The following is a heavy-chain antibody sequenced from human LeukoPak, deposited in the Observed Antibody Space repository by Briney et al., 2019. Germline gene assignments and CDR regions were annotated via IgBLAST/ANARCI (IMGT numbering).Heavy chain of an antibody. D-gene: IGHD1-26*01. CDR2: ISSSGTYI. J-gene: IGHJ4*02. CDR1: TFTFSSYN. CDR3: VRDRGSYRPIDY. V-gene: IGHV3-21*01. Sequence: GGSPRLSCAASTFTFSSYNMNWVRQAPGKGLEWVSSISSSGTYIYYRDSVKGRFTISRDNAENSLYLEMNSLRVEDTAIYYCVRDRGSYRPIDYWGQGTLITVSS.